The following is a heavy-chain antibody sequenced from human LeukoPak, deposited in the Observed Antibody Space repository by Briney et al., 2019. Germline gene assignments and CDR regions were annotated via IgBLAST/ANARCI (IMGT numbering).Heavy chain of an antibody. J-gene: IGHJ3*02. CDR2: IRYDGINK. Sequence: GGSLRLSCAASGFTFSSYGMDWVRQAPGKGLEWVAFIRYDGINKYYVDSVKGRFTISKDNSKNTLYLQMNSLRPEDTAVYYCARARDYSDAFDIWGQGTMVTVSS. D-gene: IGHD4/OR15-4a*01. CDR3: ARARDYSDAFDI. CDR1: GFTFSSYG. V-gene: IGHV3-30*02.